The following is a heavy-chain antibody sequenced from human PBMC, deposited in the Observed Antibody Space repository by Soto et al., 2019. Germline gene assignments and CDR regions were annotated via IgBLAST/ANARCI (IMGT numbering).Heavy chain of an antibody. J-gene: IGHJ4*02. CDR1: GFTFSSYS. CDR3: ARAGVQSFDY. V-gene: IGHV3-21*01. D-gene: IGHD1-1*01. CDR2: ISSSSSYI. Sequence: EVQLVESGGGLVKPGGSLRLSCAASGFTFSSYSMNWVRQAPGKGLEWVSSISSSSSYIYYADSVKGRFTISRDNAKNSLYLQMNSLKAEDTAGYYCARAGVQSFDYWGQGTLVTVSS.